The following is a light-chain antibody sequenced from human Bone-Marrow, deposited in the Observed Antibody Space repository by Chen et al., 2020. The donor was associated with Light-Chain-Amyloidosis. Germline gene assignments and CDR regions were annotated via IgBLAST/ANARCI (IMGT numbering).Light chain of an antibody. CDR1: SSDVGGYNS. V-gene: IGLV2-14*01. Sequence: QSALTQPASVSGSPGQSITISCTGTSSDVGGYNSVSWYQHPPGEAPKLMIDEVSNRPSGVSNRFSGSKSGNTASLTISGLQAEDEADYYCSSFTSRSTRVFGGGTKLTVL. CDR2: EVS. CDR3: SSFTSRSTRV. J-gene: IGLJ3*02.